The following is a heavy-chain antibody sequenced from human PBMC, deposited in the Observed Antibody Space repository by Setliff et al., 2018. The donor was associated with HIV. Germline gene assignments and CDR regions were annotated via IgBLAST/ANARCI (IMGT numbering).Heavy chain of an antibody. CDR1: GYTFSNYP. D-gene: IGHD3-3*01. CDR2: VNTGKGDT. J-gene: IGHJ4*01. V-gene: IGHV1-3*04. Sequence: ASVKVSCKTSGYTFSNYPIHWLRQAPGQRPEWMGWVNTGKGDTKYSQRFQDRLTITTDSSASSVYMELSSLSSDDTAIYYYARDRFTLTSSIFGFWGHGTLVTVSS. CDR3: ARDRFTLTSSIFGF.